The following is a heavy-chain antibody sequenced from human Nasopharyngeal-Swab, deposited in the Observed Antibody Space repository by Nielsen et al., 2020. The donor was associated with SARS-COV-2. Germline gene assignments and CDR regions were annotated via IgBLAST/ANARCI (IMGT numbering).Heavy chain of an antibody. CDR3: AREERGYSSGWYSSWFDP. D-gene: IGHD6-19*01. CDR2: IYSTGST. Sequence: ARGVLWIGLIYSTGSTYYNPSLKSRVTISVDTSKNQFSLRLTSVTAADTAVYYCAREERGYSSGWYSSWFDPWGQGTLVTVSS. J-gene: IGHJ5*02. V-gene: IGHV4-39*07.